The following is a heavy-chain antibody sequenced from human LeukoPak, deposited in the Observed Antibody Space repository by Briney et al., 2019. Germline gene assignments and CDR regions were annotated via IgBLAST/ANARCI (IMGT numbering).Heavy chain of an antibody. J-gene: IGHJ4*02. D-gene: IGHD3-16*01. CDR3: ARDGAWPGPACDY. V-gene: IGHV3-74*01. CDR2: ISSDGSIT. CDR1: GFTFRNYV. Sequence: PGGSLRLSCAASGFTFRNYVIHWVRQVPGKGLVWVSRISSDGSITRYADSVKGRFTISRDNAKNTLYLQMNSLRAEDTAVYYCARDGAWPGPACDYWGQGTLVTVSS.